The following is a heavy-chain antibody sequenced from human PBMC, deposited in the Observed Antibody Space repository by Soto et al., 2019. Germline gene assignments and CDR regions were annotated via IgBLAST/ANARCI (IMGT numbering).Heavy chain of an antibody. D-gene: IGHD5-12*01. CDR1: GFTFSSYE. V-gene: IGHV3-48*03. J-gene: IGHJ4*02. CDR3: ARATIIPDY. CDR2: ISSSGSTI. Sequence: GGSLRLSCAASGFTFSSYEMNWVRQAPGKGLEWVSYISSSGSTIYYADSVKGRFTISRDNAKNSLYLQMNSLRAEDTAVYYCARATIIPDYWGQGTLVTVSS.